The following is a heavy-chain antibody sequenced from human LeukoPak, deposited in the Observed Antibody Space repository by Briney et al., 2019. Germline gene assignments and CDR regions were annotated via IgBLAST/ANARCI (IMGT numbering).Heavy chain of an antibody. J-gene: IGHJ3*02. CDR3: ARDGVAAADSAFDI. V-gene: IGHV1-2*02. CDR1: GYTFTGYY. D-gene: IGHD6-13*01. Sequence: ASVKVSCKASGYTFTGYYMHWVRRAPGQGLEWMGWINPNSGGTNYAQKFQGRVTMTRDTSISTAYMELSRLRSDDTAVYYCARDGVAAADSAFDIWDQGTMVTVSS. CDR2: INPNSGGT.